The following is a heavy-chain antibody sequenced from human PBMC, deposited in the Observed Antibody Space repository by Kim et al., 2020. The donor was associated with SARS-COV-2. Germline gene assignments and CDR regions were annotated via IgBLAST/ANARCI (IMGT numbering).Heavy chain of an antibody. V-gene: IGHV3-11*01. CDR1: GFTFSDHF. Sequence: GGSLRLSCAASGFTFSDHFLSWIRQAPGKGLEWLSYITSRGTTVKYADSVKGRFTISRDNAKNSLYLQMNSLRAEDTAVYYCARYPYDSSWFVREYYFDFWGQGTLVTVSS. J-gene: IGHJ4*02. D-gene: IGHD6-13*01. CDR2: ITSRGTTV. CDR3: ARYPYDSSWFVREYYFDF.